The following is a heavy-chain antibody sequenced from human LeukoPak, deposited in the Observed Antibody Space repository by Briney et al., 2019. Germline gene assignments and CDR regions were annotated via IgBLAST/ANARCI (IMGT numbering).Heavy chain of an antibody. CDR3: ARGPPSSSWSGYYYMDV. CDR2: INHSGST. V-gene: IGHV4-34*01. J-gene: IGHJ6*03. CDR1: GGSFSDYY. D-gene: IGHD6-13*01. Sequence: SETLSLTCAVYGGSFSDYYWSWIRQPPGKGLEWIGEINHSGSTNYNPSLKSRVTISVDTSKNQFSLKLSSVTAADTAVYYCARGPPSSSWSGYYYMDVWGKGTTVTVSS.